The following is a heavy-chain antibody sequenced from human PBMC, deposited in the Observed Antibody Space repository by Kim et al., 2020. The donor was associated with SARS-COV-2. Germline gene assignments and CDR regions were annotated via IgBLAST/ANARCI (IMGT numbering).Heavy chain of an antibody. Sequence: SETLSLTCTVSGDSMSADYWNWIRQSPGKGLEWIGYVYFRGTTSYNPSLKSRVTISIDMSTSQFSLKLNSVTAADTAVYYCARRETRDLFTSDWGFFDYWGQGSLVTVSS. CDR1: GDSMSADY. CDR2: VYFRGTT. V-gene: IGHV4-59*08. J-gene: IGHJ4*02. CDR3: ARRETRDLFTSDWGFFDY. D-gene: IGHD7-27*01.